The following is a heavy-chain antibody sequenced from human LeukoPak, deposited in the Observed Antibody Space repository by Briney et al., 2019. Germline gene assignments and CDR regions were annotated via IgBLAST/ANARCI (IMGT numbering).Heavy chain of an antibody. CDR2: INHSGST. CDR3: ARSTTVTLYGMDV. J-gene: IGHJ6*02. V-gene: IGHV4-34*01. D-gene: IGHD4-17*01. CDR1: GGSFSGYY. Sequence: SETLSLTCAVYGGSFSGYYWSWIRQPPGKGLEWIGEINHSGSTNYNPSLKSRVTISVDTSKNQFSLKLSSVTAADTAVYYCARSTTVTLYGMDVWGQGTTVTVSS.